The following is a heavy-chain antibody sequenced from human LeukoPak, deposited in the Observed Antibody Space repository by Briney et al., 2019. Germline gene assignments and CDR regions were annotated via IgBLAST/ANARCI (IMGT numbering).Heavy chain of an antibody. CDR3: AKYCGSTSCQGAFGI. CDR1: GFTFSDYY. Sequence: PGGSLRLSCAASGFTFSDYYMSWIRQAPGKGLEWVSYISSSGSTIYYADSVKGRFTISRDNAKNSLYLQMNSLRAEDTAVYYCAKYCGSTSCQGAFGIWGQGTMVTVSS. D-gene: IGHD2-2*01. V-gene: IGHV3-11*04. J-gene: IGHJ3*02. CDR2: ISSSGSTI.